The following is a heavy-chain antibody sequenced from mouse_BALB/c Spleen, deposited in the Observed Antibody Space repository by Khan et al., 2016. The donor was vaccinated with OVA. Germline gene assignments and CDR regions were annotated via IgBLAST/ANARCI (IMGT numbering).Heavy chain of an antibody. V-gene: IGHV5-6*01. CDR1: GFTFSNYG. D-gene: IGHD1-1*01. CDR3: ARSLYDTSYDYYAMDY. Sequence: EVELVESGGDLVKPGGSLKLSCAASGFTFSNYGMSWVRQTPDKRLEWVAIISTSGSYTYYPDSVKGRFTISRDNAMNTLYLQMSSLKSEDTAMYYCARSLYDTSYDYYAMDYWGQGTSVTVSS. J-gene: IGHJ4*01. CDR2: ISTSGSYT.